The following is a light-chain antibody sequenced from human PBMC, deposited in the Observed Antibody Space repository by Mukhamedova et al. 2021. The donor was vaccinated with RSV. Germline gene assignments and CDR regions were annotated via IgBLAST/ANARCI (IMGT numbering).Light chain of an antibody. CDR1: QGISSA. CDR3: QQFNSYPPSIT. V-gene: IGKV1-13*02. J-gene: IGKJ5*01. CDR2: DAS. Sequence: RVTITCRASQGISSALAWYQQKPGKAPKLLIYDASSLESGVASRFSGSGSGTDFTLTISSLLPEDFATYYCQQFNSYPPSITFG.